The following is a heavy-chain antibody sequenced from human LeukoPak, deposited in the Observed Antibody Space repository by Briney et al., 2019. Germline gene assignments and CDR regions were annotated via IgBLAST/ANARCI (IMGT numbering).Heavy chain of an antibody. CDR1: GFTFSSYS. J-gene: IGHJ6*02. V-gene: IGHV3-21*01. CDR3: ARDVFVVVAATYYGMDV. CDR2: ISSSSSYI. Sequence: GGFLRLSCAASGFTFSSYSMNWVREAPGKGLEWVSSISSSSSYIYYADSVKGRFTISRDNAKNSLYLQMNSLRAEDTAVYYCARDVFVVVAATYYGMDVWGQGTTVTVSS. D-gene: IGHD2-15*01.